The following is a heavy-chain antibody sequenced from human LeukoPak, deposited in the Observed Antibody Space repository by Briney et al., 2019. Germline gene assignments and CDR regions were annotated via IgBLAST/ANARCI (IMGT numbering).Heavy chain of an antibody. CDR1: GFTFSSYG. Sequence: SXRLSCAASGFTFSSYGMHWVRQAPGKGLEWVAVIWYDGSNKYYADSVKGRFTISRDNSKNTLYLQMNSLRAEDTAVYYCARGGGITMVRGVIPPFDYWGQGTLVTVSS. CDR3: ARGGGITMVRGVIPPFDY. D-gene: IGHD3-10*01. V-gene: IGHV3-33*01. J-gene: IGHJ4*02. CDR2: IWYDGSNK.